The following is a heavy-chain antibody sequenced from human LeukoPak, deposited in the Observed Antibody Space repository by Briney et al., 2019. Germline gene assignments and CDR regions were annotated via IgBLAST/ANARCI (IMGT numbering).Heavy chain of an antibody. V-gene: IGHV3-74*01. CDR1: GFTFSNYW. CDR2: INSDGINT. J-gene: IGHJ5*02. CDR3: ARDLGQYYDTSDNWFDP. Sequence: GGSLRLSCAASGFTFSNYWMHWVRQAPGKGLVWVSRINSDGINTSYADPVKGRFTISRDNAKNTLNLQMNSLRAEDTAVYYCARDLGQYYDTSDNWFDPWGQGTLVTVSS. D-gene: IGHD3-22*01.